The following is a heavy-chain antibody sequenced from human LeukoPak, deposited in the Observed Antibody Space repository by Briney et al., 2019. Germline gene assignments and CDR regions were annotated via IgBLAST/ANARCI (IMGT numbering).Heavy chain of an antibody. J-gene: IGHJ4*02. CDR3: ARGGDRRGFDY. CDR2: IYDSGTT. Sequence: SQTLSLTCTVSGGSISNGGYYWSWIRQHPGKGLEWIGYIYDSGTTYHSPALQSRVTISVDTSDNQFSLKLRSLTAADTAVYYCARGGDRRGFDYWGQGTLVTVSS. D-gene: IGHD1-14*01. CDR1: GGSISNGGYY. V-gene: IGHV4-31*03.